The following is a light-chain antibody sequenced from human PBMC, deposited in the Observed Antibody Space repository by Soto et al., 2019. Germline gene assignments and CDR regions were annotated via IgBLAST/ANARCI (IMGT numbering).Light chain of an antibody. J-gene: IGLJ2*01. CDR3: AAWDDSLSGVV. V-gene: IGLV1-47*01. CDR1: SSNIGSNY. Sequence: QLVLTQPPSASGTPGQRVTISCSGSSSNIGSNYVYWYQQLPGTAPKLLIYRHNQRPSGVPDRFSGSKSGTSASLAISGLRSEDEADYYCAAWDDSLSGVVFGGGTKVTVL. CDR2: RHN.